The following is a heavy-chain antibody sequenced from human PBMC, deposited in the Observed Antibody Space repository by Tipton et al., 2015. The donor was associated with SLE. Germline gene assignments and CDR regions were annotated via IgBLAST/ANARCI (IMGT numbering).Heavy chain of an antibody. Sequence: TLSLTCAVSGDSISSGHYWGWIRQSPGKGLEWIGSVHHIGATYYNPSLKSRVTISVDTSGNQVSLRLRSVTAADTAVYYCARDLFVEFYRSWSDYAYYFDYWGQGVLVTVSS. D-gene: IGHD3-3*01. CDR2: VHHIGAT. V-gene: IGHV4-38-2*02. CDR1: GDSISSGHY. CDR3: ARDLFVEFYRSWSDYAYYFDY. J-gene: IGHJ4*02.